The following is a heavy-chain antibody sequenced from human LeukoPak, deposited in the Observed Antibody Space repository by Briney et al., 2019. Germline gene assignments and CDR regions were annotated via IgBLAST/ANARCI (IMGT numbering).Heavy chain of an antibody. CDR3: ARLWALGGDYYYGMDV. D-gene: IGHD3-10*01. Sequence: GESLKISCKGSGYSFTSYWISWVRQMPGKGLEWMGRIDPSDSYTNYSPSFQGHVTISADKSISTAYLQWSSLKASDTAMYYCARLWALGGDYYYGMDVWGEGTTVTVSS. J-gene: IGHJ6*04. CDR1: GYSFTSYW. V-gene: IGHV5-10-1*01. CDR2: IDPSDSYT.